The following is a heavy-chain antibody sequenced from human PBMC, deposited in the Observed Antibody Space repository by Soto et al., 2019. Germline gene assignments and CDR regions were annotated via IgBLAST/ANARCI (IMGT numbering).Heavy chain of an antibody. CDR1: GYDFTAYD. V-gene: IGHV1-8*02. CDR2: MNPINGAT. D-gene: IGHD6-13*01. CDR3: GRGPSPRAPAGGTPYYYAMDV. Sequence: ASVKVSCKXSGYDFTAYDINWVRQASGQGLEWMGWMNPINGATGSARRFQGRVSMTRNTARGTAYLELTSLRSDDTAVYYCGRGPSPRAPAGGTPYYYAMDVWG. J-gene: IGHJ6*02.